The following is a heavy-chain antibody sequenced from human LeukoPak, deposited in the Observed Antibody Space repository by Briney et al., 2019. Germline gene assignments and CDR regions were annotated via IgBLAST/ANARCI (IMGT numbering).Heavy chain of an antibody. CDR1: GFTFSFCA. D-gene: IGHD2-2*01. CDR2: IQYDGNNK. CDR3: ARVAGYCDSTSNCYSDY. Sequence: GGSLRLSCAASGFTFSFCAMHWVRQAPGKGLEWVAFIQYDGNNKNYADSVKGRFTISRDNSRDTLYLQMNSLRAEDTAVYYCARVAGYCDSTSNCYSDYWGQGTLVTVSS. J-gene: IGHJ4*02. V-gene: IGHV3-30*02.